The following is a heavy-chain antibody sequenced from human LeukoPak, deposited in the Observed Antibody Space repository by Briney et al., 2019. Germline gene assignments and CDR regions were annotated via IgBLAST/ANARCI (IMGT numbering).Heavy chain of an antibody. V-gene: IGHV1-69*01. CDR1: GGTFGSYA. CDR2: IIPIFGTA. Sequence: SVKVSCKASGGTFGSYAISWVRQAPGQGLEWMGGIIPIFGTANYAQKFQGRVTITADESTSTAYMGLSSLRSEDTAVYYCARDHGGGGAYYYDSSGYYYGWFDPWGQGTLVTVSS. CDR3: ARDHGGGGAYYYDSSGYYYGWFDP. J-gene: IGHJ5*02. D-gene: IGHD3-22*01.